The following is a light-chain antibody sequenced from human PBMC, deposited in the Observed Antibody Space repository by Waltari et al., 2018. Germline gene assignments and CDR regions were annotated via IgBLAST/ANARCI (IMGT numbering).Light chain of an antibody. V-gene: IGKV4-1*01. CDR2: WAS. J-gene: IGKJ4*01. CDR1: QYSLYNSNNKTY. Sequence: SVLTHSPASLVVSLSERATITCKSGQYSLYNSNNKTYLAWYQKKPGKTPKLLFYWASTRASGVPDRFSGSGSGTDFTLTISRVQAEDVAIYYCQQYYNTPSFGGGTKVE. CDR3: QQYYNTPS.